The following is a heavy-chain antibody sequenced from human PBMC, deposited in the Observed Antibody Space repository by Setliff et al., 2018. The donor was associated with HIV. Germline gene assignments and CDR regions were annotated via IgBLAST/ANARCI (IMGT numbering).Heavy chain of an antibody. V-gene: IGHV4-30-4*08. CDR1: GGFVRSDDYY. D-gene: IGHD3-22*01. Sequence: SETLSLTCTVFGGFVRSDDYYWSWIRQPPGKGLEWIGYIYYTGSTHYNPSLKGRLSMSTSENQFSLKLTSVTAADTAVYYCAREGSYYDRTGYWPVFDDWGQGTLVTVSS. CDR2: IYYTGST. CDR3: AREGSYYDRTGYWPVFDD. J-gene: IGHJ4*02.